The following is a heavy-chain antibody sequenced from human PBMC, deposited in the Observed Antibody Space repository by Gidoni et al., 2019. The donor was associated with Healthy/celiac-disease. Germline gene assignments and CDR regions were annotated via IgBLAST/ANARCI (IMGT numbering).Heavy chain of an antibody. CDR3: ARGTLWSGYLN. D-gene: IGHD3-3*01. Sequence: QVQLQQWGAGLLKPSETLSLTCAVYGGSFSGYYWSWIRQPPGKGLEWIGEINHSGSTNYNPSLKSRVTISVDTSKNQFSLKLSSVTAADTAVYYCARGTLWSGYLNWGQGTLVTVSS. V-gene: IGHV4-34*01. CDR2: INHSGST. J-gene: IGHJ4*02. CDR1: GGSFSGYY.